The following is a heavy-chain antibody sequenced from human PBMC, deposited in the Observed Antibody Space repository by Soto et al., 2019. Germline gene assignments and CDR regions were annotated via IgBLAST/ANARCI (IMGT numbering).Heavy chain of an antibody. Sequence: ASAKVSCKASGYTITSYGIIWVRRAPGQGLEWMGWISAYNGNTNYAKKVQGRVTITTATSTSTAHMELRRMRSDDTAVYYGARYVSSSCPNWFDSWGQGTLVTVSS. J-gene: IGHJ5*02. CDR2: ISAYNGNT. CDR3: ARYVSSSCPNWFDS. CDR1: GYTITSYG. V-gene: IGHV1-18*01. D-gene: IGHD6-13*01.